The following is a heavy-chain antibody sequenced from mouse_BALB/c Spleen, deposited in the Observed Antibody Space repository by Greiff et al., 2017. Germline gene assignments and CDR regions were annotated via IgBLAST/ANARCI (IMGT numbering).Heavy chain of an antibody. D-gene: IGHD1-1*01. Sequence: VQLQQSGPGLVAPSQSLSITCTVSGFSLTSYDISWIRQPPGKGLEWLGVIWTGGGTNYNSAFMSRLSISKDNSKSQVFLKMNSLQTDDTAIYYCVRSYYGSTSFAYWGQGTLVTVSA. CDR1: GFSLTSYD. CDR3: VRSYYGSTSFAY. V-gene: IGHV2-9-2*01. CDR2: IWTGGGT. J-gene: IGHJ3*01.